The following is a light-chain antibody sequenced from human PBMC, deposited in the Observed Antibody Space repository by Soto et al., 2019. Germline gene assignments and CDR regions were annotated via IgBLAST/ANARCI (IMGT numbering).Light chain of an antibody. V-gene: IGKV3-15*01. CDR3: QYQGS. CDR1: QSVSTK. J-gene: IGKJ1*01. Sequence: EIVMTQSPATLSVSPGERVTLSCRASQSVSTKLAWYQQRPGQAPRLLIYAASTRATGVPARFSGSGSGTEFTRTSSSLQSEDFAVYYCQYQGSFGQGTKVEIK. CDR2: AAS.